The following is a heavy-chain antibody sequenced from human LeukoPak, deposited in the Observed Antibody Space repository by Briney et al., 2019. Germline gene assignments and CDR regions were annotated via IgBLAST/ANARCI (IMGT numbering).Heavy chain of an antibody. Sequence: GGTLRLSCAASGFTFSDYSMNWVRQAPGKGLEWSSYIGIDSGNTNYADSVKGRFTISGDKAKNSLYLQMNSLRVEDTAVYYWARDYKYAFDNWGQGTLVTVSS. CDR3: ARDYKYAFDN. D-gene: IGHD5-24*01. J-gene: IGHJ4*02. V-gene: IGHV3-48*01. CDR2: IGIDSGNT. CDR1: GFTFSDYS.